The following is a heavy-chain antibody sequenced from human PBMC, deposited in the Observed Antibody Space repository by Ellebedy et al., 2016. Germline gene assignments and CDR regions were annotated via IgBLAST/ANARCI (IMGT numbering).Heavy chain of an antibody. CDR2: ISYDGSNK. D-gene: IGHD4-17*01. Sequence: GGSLRLSCAASGFTFSSYGMHWVRQAPGKGLEWVAVISYDGSNKYYADSVKGRFTISRDNAKNSLYLQMNSLRAGDTAVYYCARTSPQDYGDYVGEDYYYGMDVWGQGTTVTVSS. V-gene: IGHV3-30*03. J-gene: IGHJ6*02. CDR1: GFTFSSYG. CDR3: ARTSPQDYGDYVGEDYYYGMDV.